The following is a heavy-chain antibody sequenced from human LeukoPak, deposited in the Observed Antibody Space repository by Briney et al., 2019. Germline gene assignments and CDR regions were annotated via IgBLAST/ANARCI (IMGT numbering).Heavy chain of an antibody. Sequence: PGGSLRLSCAASGFTFSSYGMHWVRQAPGKGLEWVAVIWYDGSNKYYADSVKGRFTISKDNSKNTLYLQMNSLRAEDTAVYYCARVGSGSARLDCWGQGTLVTVSS. CDR2: IWYDGSNK. V-gene: IGHV3-33*01. D-gene: IGHD6-6*01. CDR3: ARVGSGSARLDC. J-gene: IGHJ4*02. CDR1: GFTFSSYG.